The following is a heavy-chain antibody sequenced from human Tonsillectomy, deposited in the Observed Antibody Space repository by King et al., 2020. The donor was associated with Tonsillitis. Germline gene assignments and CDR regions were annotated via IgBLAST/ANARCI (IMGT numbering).Heavy chain of an antibody. CDR1: GFIFKDYD. Sequence: VQLVESGGGLVNPGGSLRLSCVTSGFIFKDYDMNWVRQVPGKGLEWVSSLGTNKYIYYSDSVKGRFTITRDNAKNSLYLQMNSLRAEDTAVYNGAKDKGADYYDSGRGAFDIWGQGKVVTVSS. V-gene: IGHV3-69-1*01. CDR2: LGTNKYI. D-gene: IGHD3-22*01. CDR3: AKDKGADYYDSGRGAFDI. J-gene: IGHJ3*02.